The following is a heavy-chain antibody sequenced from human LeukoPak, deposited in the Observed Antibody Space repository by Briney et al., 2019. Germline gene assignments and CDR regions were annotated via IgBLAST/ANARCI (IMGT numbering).Heavy chain of an antibody. J-gene: IGHJ4*02. V-gene: IGHV1-2*02. CDR2: INPNSGGT. CDR1: GYTFTGYY. D-gene: IGHD6-13*01. CDR3: ARWEIIAAASQFDY. Sequence: ASVKVSCTASGYTFTGYYMHWVRQAPGQGLEWMGWINPNSGGTNYAQTFQGRVTMTRDTSISTAYMELSRLRSDDTAVYYCARWEIIAAASQFDYWGQGTLVTVSS.